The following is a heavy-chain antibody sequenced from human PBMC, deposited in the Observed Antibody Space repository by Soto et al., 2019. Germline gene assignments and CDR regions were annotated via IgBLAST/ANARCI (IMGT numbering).Heavy chain of an antibody. J-gene: IGHJ3*02. CDR2: IYYSGST. CDR3: ARRPNIGVVVAATRGGAFDI. CDR1: GGSISSSSYY. Sequence: QLQLQESGPGLVKPSETLSLTCTVSGGSISSSSYYWGWIRQPPGKGLEWIGSIYYSGSTYYNPSLKSRFTISVDTSKNQFSLKLSSVSAADTAVYYCARRPNIGVVVAATRGGAFDIWGQGTMVTVSS. V-gene: IGHV4-39*01. D-gene: IGHD2-15*01.